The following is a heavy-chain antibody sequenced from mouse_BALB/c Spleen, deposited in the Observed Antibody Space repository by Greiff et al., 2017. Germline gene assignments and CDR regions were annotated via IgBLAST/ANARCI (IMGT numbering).Heavy chain of an antibody. Sequence: VQLQQSGTVLARPGASVKMSCKASGYTFTSYWMHWVKQRPGQGLEWIGAIYPGNSDTSYNQKFKGKAKLTAVTSTSTAYMELSSLTNEDSAVYYCTSLYYYGSSGYYFDYWGQGTTLTVSS. CDR2: IYPGNSDT. D-gene: IGHD1-1*01. V-gene: IGHV1-5*01. J-gene: IGHJ2*01. CDR1: GYTFTSYW. CDR3: TSLYYYGSSGYYFDY.